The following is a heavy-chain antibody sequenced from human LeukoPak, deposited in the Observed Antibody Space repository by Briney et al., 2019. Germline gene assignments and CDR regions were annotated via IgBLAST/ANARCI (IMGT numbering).Heavy chain of an antibody. CDR1: GGTFSSYA. V-gene: IGHV1-69*05. D-gene: IGHD4-23*01. CDR3: ARLYGGNLDVGDY. CDR2: IIPIFGTA. Sequence: SVKVSCTASGGTFSSYAISWVRQAPGQGLEWMGRIIPIFGTANYAQKFQGRVTITTGESTSTAYMELSSLRSEDTAVYYCARLYGGNLDVGDYWGQGTLVTVPS. J-gene: IGHJ4*02.